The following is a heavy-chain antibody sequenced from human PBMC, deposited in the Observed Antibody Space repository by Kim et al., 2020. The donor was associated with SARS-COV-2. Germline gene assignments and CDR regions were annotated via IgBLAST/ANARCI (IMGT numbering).Heavy chain of an antibody. CDR3: ARLYSSLHRG. D-gene: IGHD6-6*01. V-gene: IGHV3-48*03. CDR1: GFTFSSYE. J-gene: IGHJ4*02. CDR2: ISSSGSTI. Sequence: GGSLRLSCAASGFTFSSYEMNWVRQAPGKGLEWVSYISSSGSTIYYADSVKGRFTISRDNAKNSLYLQMNSLRAEKTAVYYCARLYSSLHRGWGQGTLVTVSS.